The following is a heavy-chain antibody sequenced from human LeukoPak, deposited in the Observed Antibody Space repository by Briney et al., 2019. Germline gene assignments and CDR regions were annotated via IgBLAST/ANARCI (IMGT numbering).Heavy chain of an antibody. Sequence: GGSPRLSCAASGFTFSSYWMSWVRQAPGEGLEWVANIKQDGSEKYYVDSVKGRFTISRDNAKNSLYLQMNSLRAEDTAVYYCARDYGWELLGYDYWGQGTLVTVSS. J-gene: IGHJ4*02. CDR2: IKQDGSEK. CDR1: GFTFSSYW. D-gene: IGHD1-26*01. V-gene: IGHV3-7*01. CDR3: ARDYGWELLGYDY.